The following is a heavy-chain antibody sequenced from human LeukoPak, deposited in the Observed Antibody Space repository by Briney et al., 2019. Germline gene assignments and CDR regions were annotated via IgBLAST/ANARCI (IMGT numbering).Heavy chain of an antibody. D-gene: IGHD3-16*02. CDR1: GFTFSSYS. CDR2: ISSSSYI. J-gene: IGHJ4*02. V-gene: IGHV3-21*01. CDR3: ARDSYDYVWGSYRYTLFDY. Sequence: GGSLRLSCAASGFTFSSYSMNWVRQAPGKGLEWVSSISSSSYIYYADSVKGRFAISRDNAKNSLYLKMNSLRAEDTAVSYYARDSYDYVWGSYRYTLFDYWGQGTLVTVSS.